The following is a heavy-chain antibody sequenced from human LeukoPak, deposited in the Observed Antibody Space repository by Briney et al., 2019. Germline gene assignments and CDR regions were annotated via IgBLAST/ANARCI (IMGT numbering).Heavy chain of an antibody. CDR3: ARELRNIGEYYFDY. D-gene: IGHD1-14*01. V-gene: IGHV4-4*07. Sequence: SETLSLTCSVDTVDHYHWNWVRQSAGTGLEWIGRVHTTSGNTFANPSLWGRVTVSIDTTKNEFLLQLTSMTAADTAVYHCARELRNIGEYYFDYWGQGVPVTVSS. CDR2: VHTTSGNT. CDR1: TVDHYH. J-gene: IGHJ4*02.